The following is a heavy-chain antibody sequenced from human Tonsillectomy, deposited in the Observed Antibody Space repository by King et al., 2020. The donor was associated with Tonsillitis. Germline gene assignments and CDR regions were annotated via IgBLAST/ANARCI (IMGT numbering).Heavy chain of an antibody. D-gene: IGHD2-21*02. CDR1: GFTFDDYA. CDR3: ARLVVVTATFDY. Sequence: VQLVESGGGLVQPGRSLRLSCAASGFTFDDYAMHWVRQAPGKGLEWGSGISWNSGSIGYADSVKGRLTISRDKAKNSLYLQMNSLRAEDTALYYCARLVVVTATFDYWGQGTLVTVSS. CDR2: ISWNSGSI. J-gene: IGHJ4*02. V-gene: IGHV3-9*01.